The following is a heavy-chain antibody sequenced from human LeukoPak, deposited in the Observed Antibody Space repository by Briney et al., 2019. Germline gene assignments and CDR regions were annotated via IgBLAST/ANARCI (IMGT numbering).Heavy chain of an antibody. J-gene: IGHJ4*02. Sequence: QTGGSLRLSCSASGFTFSTYWMSWVRQAPGKGLEWVANMRRDGNEIYYLDSVRGRFTISRDNAKNSLYLQMNSLRAEDTAVYYCAKDQIDYDSSFDYWGQGTLVTVSS. CDR1: GFTFSTYW. V-gene: IGHV3-7*03. CDR3: AKDQIDYDSSFDY. CDR2: MRRDGNEI. D-gene: IGHD3-22*01.